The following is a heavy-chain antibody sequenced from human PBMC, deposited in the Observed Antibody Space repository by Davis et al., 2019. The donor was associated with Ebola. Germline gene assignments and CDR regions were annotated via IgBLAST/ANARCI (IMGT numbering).Heavy chain of an antibody. CDR1: GYIFTTYA. D-gene: IGHD6-19*01. CDR3: AREAVAADYYYYGMDV. V-gene: IGHV1-3*01. Sequence: ASVKVSCKASGYIFTTYAIHWVRQAPGQRLEWMGWINAGNGNTKYSQKFQGRVTITRDTSASTAYMELSSLRSEDTAVYYCAREAVAADYYYYGMDVWGQGTTVTVSS. J-gene: IGHJ6*02. CDR2: INAGNGNT.